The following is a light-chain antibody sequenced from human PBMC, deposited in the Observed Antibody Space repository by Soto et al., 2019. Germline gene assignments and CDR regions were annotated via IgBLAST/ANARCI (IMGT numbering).Light chain of an antibody. Sequence: DIQMTQSPSTLSSSVGDRVTITCRASQSLNIWLAWYQQKPGKAPKLLISKASSLESGVPSRFSGSGSVTEFSLTISSLQPDDFATYYSQQYKAYSSTLGQGTKIEMK. J-gene: IGKJ2*02. V-gene: IGKV1-5*03. CDR1: QSLNIW. CDR3: QQYKAYSST. CDR2: KAS.